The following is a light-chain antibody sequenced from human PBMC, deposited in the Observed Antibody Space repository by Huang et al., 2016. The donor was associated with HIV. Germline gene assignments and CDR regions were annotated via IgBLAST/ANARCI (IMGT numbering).Light chain of an antibody. CDR2: GAS. V-gene: IGKV3-15*01. Sequence: EIVMTQSPATLSVSPGEGATLSCRATQSVRSYLAWYKRKPGQAPRLLIYGASTRATGIPARFSGSGSGTEFTLTISILQSEDFAVYYCQQYYNWPLTFGGGTKMEIK. J-gene: IGKJ4*01. CDR1: QSVRSY. CDR3: QQYYNWPLT.